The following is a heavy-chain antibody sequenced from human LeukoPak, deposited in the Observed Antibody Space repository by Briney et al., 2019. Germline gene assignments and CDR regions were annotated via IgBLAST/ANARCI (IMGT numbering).Heavy chain of an antibody. V-gene: IGHV3-23*01. CDR2: ISGSGGST. CDR1: GFTFSSYA. CDR3: AKERGPDDAYFDY. Sequence: PGGSLRLSCAASGFTFSSYAMTWVRQAPGKGLEWVSAISGSGGSTYYADSVKGRFTISRDNSKNSLYLQMNSLRTEDTALYYCAKERGPDDAYFDYWGQGTLVTVSS. D-gene: IGHD1-1*01. J-gene: IGHJ4*02.